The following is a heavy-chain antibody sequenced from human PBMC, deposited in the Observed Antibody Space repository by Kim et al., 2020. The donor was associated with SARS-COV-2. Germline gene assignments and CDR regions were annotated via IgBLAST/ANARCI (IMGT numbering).Heavy chain of an antibody. CDR1: GFTFSSYA. V-gene: IGHV3-23*01. CDR3: AKDRYCSSTSCYEGGYYYYGMDV. D-gene: IGHD2-2*01. CDR2: ISGSGGST. J-gene: IGHJ6*02. Sequence: GGSLRLSCAASGFTFSSYAMSWVRQAPGKGLEWVSAISGSGGSTYYADSVKGRFTISRDNSKNTLYLQMNSLRAEDTAVYYCAKDRYCSSTSCYEGGYYYYGMDVWGQGTTVTVSS.